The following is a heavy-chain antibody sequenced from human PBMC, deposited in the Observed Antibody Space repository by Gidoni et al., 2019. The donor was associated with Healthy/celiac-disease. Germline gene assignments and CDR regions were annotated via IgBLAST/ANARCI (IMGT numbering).Heavy chain of an antibody. D-gene: IGHD4-17*01. Sequence: EVQLVESGGGLVKPGGSLGLSCAASGFTFSSYSMNWVRQAPGKGLEWVSSISSSSSYIYYADSVKGRFTISRDNAKNSLYLQMNSLRAEDTAVYYCARDKLVGYGDYVAAFDIWGQGTMVTVSS. J-gene: IGHJ3*02. CDR3: ARDKLVGYGDYVAAFDI. CDR2: ISSSSSYI. CDR1: GFTFSSYS. V-gene: IGHV3-21*01.